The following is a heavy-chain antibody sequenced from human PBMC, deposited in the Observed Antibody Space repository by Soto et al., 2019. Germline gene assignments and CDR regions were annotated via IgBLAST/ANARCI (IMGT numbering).Heavy chain of an antibody. J-gene: IGHJ6*02. V-gene: IGHV1-69*01. D-gene: IGHD2-2*01. Sequence: QVQLVQSGAEVKKPGSSVKVSCKASGGTFSSYAISWLRRAPGQGLEWMGGIIPISDTTNYAQKFQGRVTITADESTSTAYMELSSLRSEDTAVYYCARSQGSSTSLEIYYYYSYGMDVWGQGTTVTVSS. CDR2: IIPISDTT. CDR3: ARSQGSSTSLEIYYYYSYGMDV. CDR1: GGTFSSYA.